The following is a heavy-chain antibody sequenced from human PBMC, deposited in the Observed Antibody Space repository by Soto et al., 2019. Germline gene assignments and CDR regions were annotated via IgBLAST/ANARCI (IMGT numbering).Heavy chain of an antibody. CDR1: GGSISSSSYY. D-gene: IGHD4-4*01. J-gene: IGHJ6*02. V-gene: IGHV4-39*01. CDR2: IYYSGST. Sequence: PSETLSLTCTVSGGSISSSSYYWGWIRQPPGKGLEWIGSIYYSGSTYYNPSLKSRVTISVDTSKNQFSLKPSSVTAADTAVYYCATNYAYYYYYGMDVWGQGTTVTVPS. CDR3: ATNYAYYYYYGMDV.